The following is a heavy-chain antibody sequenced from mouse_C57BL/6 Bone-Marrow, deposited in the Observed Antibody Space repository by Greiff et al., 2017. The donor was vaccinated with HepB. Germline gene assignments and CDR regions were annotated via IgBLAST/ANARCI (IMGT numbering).Heavy chain of an antibody. J-gene: IGHJ2*01. CDR3: AKLFDY. Sequence: EVKLVESGGGLVKPGGSLKLSCAASGFTFSSYAMSWVRQTPEKRLEWVATISDGGSYTYYPDNVKGRFTISRDNAKNNLYLQMSHLKSEDTAMYYCAKLFDYWGQGTTLTVSS. CDR1: GFTFSSYA. CDR2: ISDGGSYT. V-gene: IGHV5-4*03.